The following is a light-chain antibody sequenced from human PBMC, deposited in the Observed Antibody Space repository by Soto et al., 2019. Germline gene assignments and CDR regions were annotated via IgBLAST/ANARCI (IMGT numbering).Light chain of an antibody. J-gene: IGKJ3*01. CDR1: QGISNY. CDR3: QKYNSVPL. Sequence: DIQMTQSPSSLSASVGDRVTITCRASQGISNYIAWYQQKPGKAPKLLISAASTLQSGVPSRFSGSGSGTAFTLTISSLQPEDVATYSGQKYNSVPLFGPGTKVDIK. CDR2: AAS. V-gene: IGKV1-27*01.